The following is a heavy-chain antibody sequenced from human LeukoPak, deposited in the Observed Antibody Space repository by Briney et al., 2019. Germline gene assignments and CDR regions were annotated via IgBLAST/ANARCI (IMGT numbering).Heavy chain of an antibody. CDR3: AKALSMVRGVIISY. CDR1: GFTFDDYA. V-gene: IGHV3-9*01. CDR2: ISWNSGSI. Sequence: PGRSLRLSCAASGFTFDDYAMHWVRQAPGKGLEWVSDISWNSGSIDYADSVKGRFTISRDNAKNSLYLQMNSLRAEDTALYYCAKALSMVRGVIISYWGQGILVTVSS. J-gene: IGHJ4*02. D-gene: IGHD3-10*01.